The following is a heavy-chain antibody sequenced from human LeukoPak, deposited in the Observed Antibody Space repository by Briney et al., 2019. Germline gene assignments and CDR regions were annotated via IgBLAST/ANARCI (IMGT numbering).Heavy chain of an antibody. CDR2: IRSKAHGGTT. CDR1: GFTFGDYA. Sequence: GGSLRLSCTASGFTFGDYAMSWFRQAPGKGLEWVGFIRSKAHGGTTEYAASVKGRFTISRDDSKSIAYLQMNSLKTEDTAVYYCTSSRYSYGPTDYWGQGTLVTVSS. J-gene: IGHJ4*02. CDR3: TSSRYSYGPTDY. D-gene: IGHD5-18*01. V-gene: IGHV3-49*03.